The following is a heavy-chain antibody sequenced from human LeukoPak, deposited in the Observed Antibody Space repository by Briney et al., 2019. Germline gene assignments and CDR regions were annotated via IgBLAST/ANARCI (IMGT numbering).Heavy chain of an antibody. J-gene: IGHJ4*02. CDR1: GFCFTNAW. Sequence: GGSLRLSCAASGFCFTNAWMSWVRQAPGKGLEWVGRIKSKADGGTTDYATPVKGRFTISRDDSKNTLYLQMDSLKTEDTAVYYCAKRDAYFDFWGQGTLVTVST. V-gene: IGHV3-15*01. CDR2: IKSKADGGTT. CDR3: AKRDAYFDF.